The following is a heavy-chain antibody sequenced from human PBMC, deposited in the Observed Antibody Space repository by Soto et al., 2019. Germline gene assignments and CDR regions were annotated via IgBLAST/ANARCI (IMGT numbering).Heavy chain of an antibody. J-gene: IGHJ4*02. V-gene: IGHV5-10-1*01. D-gene: IGHD3-10*01. CDR1: GYSFTSYW. CDR3: ARQGANFGEFLLDFDY. Sequence: PGESLKISCKGSGYSFTSYWISWVRQMPGKGLEWMGRIDPSDSYTNYSPSFQGHVTISADKSISTAYLQWSSLKASDTAMYYCARQGANFGEFLLDFDYWGQGTLVTVSS. CDR2: IDPSDSYT.